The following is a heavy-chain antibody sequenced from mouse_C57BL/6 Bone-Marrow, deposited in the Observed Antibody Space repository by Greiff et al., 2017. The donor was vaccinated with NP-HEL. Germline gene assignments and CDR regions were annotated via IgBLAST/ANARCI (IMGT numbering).Heavy chain of an antibody. D-gene: IGHD1-1*01. J-gene: IGHJ4*01. CDR1: GFTFSSYA. CDR2: ISDGGSYT. CDR3: ARGGYGSPFYAMDY. Sequence: EVKLMESGGGLVKPGGSLKLSCAASGFTFSSYAMSWVRQTPEKRLEWVATISDGGSYTYYPDNVKGRFTISRDNAKNNLYLQMSHLKSEDTAMYYCARGGYGSPFYAMDYWGQGTSVTVSS. V-gene: IGHV5-4*03.